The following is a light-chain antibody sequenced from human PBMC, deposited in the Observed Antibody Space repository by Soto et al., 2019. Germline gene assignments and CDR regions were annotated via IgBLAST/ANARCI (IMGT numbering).Light chain of an antibody. CDR3: CSYAGSYTWV. V-gene: IGLV2-11*01. CDR2: DVS. J-gene: IGLJ3*02. Sequence: QSALTQPRSVSGSPGQSVTFSCTGTSSDVGGYNYVSWYQQHPGKAPKLMIYDVSKRPSGVPDRFSGSKSGNTASLIISGLQAEDEADYYCCSYAGSYTWVFGGGTKLTVL. CDR1: SSDVGGYNY.